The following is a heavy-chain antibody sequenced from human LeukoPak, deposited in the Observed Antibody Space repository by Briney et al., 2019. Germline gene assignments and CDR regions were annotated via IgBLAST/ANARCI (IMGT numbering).Heavy chain of an antibody. D-gene: IGHD1-14*01. CDR3: AREGITAGVNLDY. V-gene: IGHV3-48*01. Sequence: GGSLRLSCAASGFTFSSYNMNWVRQAPGKGLEWVSYISSSSSIIYYADSVKGRFTISRDNSKNTLYLQMNSLRAEDTAVYYCAREGITAGVNLDYWGQGTLVTVSS. CDR1: GFTFSSYN. CDR2: ISSSSSII. J-gene: IGHJ4*02.